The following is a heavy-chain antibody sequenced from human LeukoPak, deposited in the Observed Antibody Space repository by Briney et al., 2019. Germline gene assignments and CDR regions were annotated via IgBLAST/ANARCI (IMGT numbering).Heavy chain of an antibody. CDR2: ISGSGGST. CDR1: GFTFSCYA. V-gene: IGHV3-23*01. Sequence: GGSLRLSCAASGFTFSCYAMSWVRQAPGKGLEWVSAISGSGGSTYYADSVKGRFTISRDNSKNTLYLQMNSLRAEDTAVYYCANYPAGYLQYYFDYWGQGTLVTVSS. J-gene: IGHJ4*02. D-gene: IGHD2-15*01. CDR3: ANYPAGYLQYYFDY.